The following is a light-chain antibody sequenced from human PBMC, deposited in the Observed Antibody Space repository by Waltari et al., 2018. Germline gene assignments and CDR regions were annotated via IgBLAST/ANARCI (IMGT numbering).Light chain of an antibody. CDR2: LGS. CDR1: QTLLLRHGFTY. Sequence: EIVLTQSPLSLPVTPGEPASISCRSSQTLLLRHGFTYLDWFVQKPGQSPQPLFSLGSSRASGVPDRFSASGSGTDFTPEITRVEPEDVGIYYCMQALQPPLSFGGGTKVEI. V-gene: IGKV2-28*01. CDR3: MQALQPPLS. J-gene: IGKJ4*01.